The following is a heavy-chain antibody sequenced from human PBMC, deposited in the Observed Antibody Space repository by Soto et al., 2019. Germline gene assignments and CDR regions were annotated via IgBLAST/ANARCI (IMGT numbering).Heavy chain of an antibody. V-gene: IGHV3-23*01. D-gene: IGHD6-19*01. CDR1: GFTFSSYA. J-gene: IGHJ5*02. CDR3: ARDSYSSNSRLFDP. CDR2: ISGSGGST. Sequence: EVQLLESGGGLVQPGGSLRLSCAASGFTFSSYAMSWVRQAPGKGLEWVSAISGSGGSTYYADSVKGRFTISRDNSKNSLYLQMNSLRAEDTAVYYCARDSYSSNSRLFDPWGQGTLVTVSS.